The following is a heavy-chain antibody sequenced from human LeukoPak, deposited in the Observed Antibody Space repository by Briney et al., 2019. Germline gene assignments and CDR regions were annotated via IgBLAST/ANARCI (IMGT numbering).Heavy chain of an antibody. D-gene: IGHD3-22*01. CDR1: GFTFSSYS. CDR2: ISSSSSTI. J-gene: IGHJ4*02. CDR3: ARDWRYYDSSAGNDY. V-gene: IGHV3-48*04. Sequence: GGSLRLSCAASGFTFSSYSMNWVRQAPGKGLEWVSYISSSSSTIYYADSAKGRFTISRDNAKNSLYLQMNSLRAEDTAVYYCARDWRYYDSSAGNDYWGQGTLVTVSS.